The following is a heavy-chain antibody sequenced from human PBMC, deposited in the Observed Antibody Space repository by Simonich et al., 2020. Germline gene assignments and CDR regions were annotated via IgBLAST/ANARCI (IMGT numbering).Heavy chain of an antibody. V-gene: IGHV4-39*01. Sequence: QLQLQESGPGLVKPSETLSLTCTVSGGSISSSSYYWGWIRQPPGKGLEWIGSNCYRRSTYYNPSLKSRVTISVDTSKNQFSLKLSSVTAADTAVYYCARHAGFAFDIWGQGTMVTVSS. CDR3: ARHAGFAFDI. CDR1: GGSISSSSYY. J-gene: IGHJ3*02. D-gene: IGHD6-13*01. CDR2: NCYRRST.